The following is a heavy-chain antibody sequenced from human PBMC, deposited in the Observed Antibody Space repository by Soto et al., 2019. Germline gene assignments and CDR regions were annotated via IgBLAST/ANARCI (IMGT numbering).Heavy chain of an antibody. CDR2: IYHSGST. J-gene: IGHJ4*02. CDR1: GGSISSSNW. CDR3: ARDSAMVPSVFDY. V-gene: IGHV4-4*02. D-gene: IGHD5-18*01. Sequence: SETLSLTCAVSGGSISSSNWWSWVRQPPGKGLEWIGEIYHSGSTNYNPSLKSRVTISVDKSKNQFSLKLSSVTAADTAVYYCARDSAMVPSVFDYWGRGTLVTVSS.